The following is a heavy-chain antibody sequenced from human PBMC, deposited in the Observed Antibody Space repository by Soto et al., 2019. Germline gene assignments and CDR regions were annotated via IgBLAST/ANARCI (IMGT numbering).Heavy chain of an antibody. J-gene: IGHJ3*02. CDR2: IYYSGST. D-gene: IGHD4-17*01. V-gene: IGHV4-59*08. Sequence: SETQSLTCTVSGGSISSYYLSWIRQPPGKGLEWIGYIYYSGSTNYNPSLKSRVTISVDTSKNQFSLKLSSVTAADTAVYYCARWTTKKEFAAFDIWGQGTMVTVSS. CDR3: ARWTTKKEFAAFDI. CDR1: GGSISSYY.